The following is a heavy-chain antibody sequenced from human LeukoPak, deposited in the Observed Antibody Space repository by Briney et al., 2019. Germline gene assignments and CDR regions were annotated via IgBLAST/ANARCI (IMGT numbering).Heavy chain of an antibody. V-gene: IGHV1-2*02. Sequence: ASVKVSCKASNYTFSSLGSGNSFISFAISWVRQAPGQGLEWMGWINPTTGGTNYAQKFQGRVTMTRDTSMSTVYMDLSSLTSDDTAVYYCARSWDSYRTATVTPGGSWGQGTLVTVSS. CDR1: NYTFSSLGSGNSFISFA. D-gene: IGHD4-17*01. CDR3: ARSWDSYRTATVTPGGS. J-gene: IGHJ5*02. CDR2: INPTTGGT.